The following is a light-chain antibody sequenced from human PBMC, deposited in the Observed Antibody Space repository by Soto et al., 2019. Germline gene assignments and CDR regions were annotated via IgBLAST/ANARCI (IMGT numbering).Light chain of an antibody. CDR1: SNDVGGYDY. J-gene: IGLJ2*01. CDR2: EVR. CDR3: SSYVGSLVV. Sequence: QSALTQPPSASGSPGQPVTVSCTGTSNDVGGYDYVSWFQHHPGKAPKLMIYEVRRRPPGVPVRFSGSKSGNTASLTVSGLQAEDEADYYCSSYVGSLVVFGGGTKLTVL. V-gene: IGLV2-8*01.